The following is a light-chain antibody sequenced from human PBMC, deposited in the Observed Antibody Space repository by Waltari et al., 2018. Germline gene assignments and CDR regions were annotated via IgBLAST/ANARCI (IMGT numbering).Light chain of an antibody. CDR2: DAS. V-gene: IGKV3-20*01. J-gene: IGKJ1*01. Sequence: EIVLTQTPASLYLSPGDRATLSCRASQSVGRTLALNQQRLGQAPRLLIYDASSRATGFPDRFSGSGSGTDFSLTISRLEPEDFAVYYCQKYGTRPATFGQGTKVEVK. CDR1: QSVGRT. CDR3: QKYGTRPAT.